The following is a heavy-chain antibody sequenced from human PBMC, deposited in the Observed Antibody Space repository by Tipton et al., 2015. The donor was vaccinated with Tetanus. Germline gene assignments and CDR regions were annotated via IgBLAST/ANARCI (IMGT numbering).Heavy chain of an antibody. V-gene: IGHV4-39*01. Sequence: TLSLTCTVSGGSVSSESYYWAWIRQTPGKGLEWIGSIYYGGNTYYNPSLKSRLTMAVDTSKTQVSLKLSSVTAADTAVYYCARRQTYCTNGFCPFENWGQGTLVTVSS. CDR1: GGSVSSESYY. D-gene: IGHD2-8*01. J-gene: IGHJ4*02. CDR2: IYYGGNT. CDR3: ARRQTYCTNGFCPFEN.